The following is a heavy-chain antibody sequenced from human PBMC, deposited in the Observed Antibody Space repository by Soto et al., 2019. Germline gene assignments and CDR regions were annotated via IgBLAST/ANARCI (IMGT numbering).Heavy chain of an antibody. J-gene: IGHJ6*02. CDR3: ARLAGSPSGMDV. Sequence: GESLKISCKGSGYSFTSYWIGWVRQMPGKGLEWMGIIYPGDSDIRYSPSFRGQVSISADRSITTAYLQWSSLKASDTAIYYCARLAGSPSGMDVWGLGTTVTVSS. CDR1: GYSFTSYW. CDR2: IYPGDSDI. V-gene: IGHV5-51*01. D-gene: IGHD6-25*01.